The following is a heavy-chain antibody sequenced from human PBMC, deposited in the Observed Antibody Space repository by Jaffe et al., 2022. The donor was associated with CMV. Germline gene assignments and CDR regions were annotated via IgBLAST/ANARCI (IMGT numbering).Heavy chain of an antibody. D-gene: IGHD5-12*01. J-gene: IGHJ5*02. Sequence: EVQLVESGGGLVQPGGSLRLSCEVSGFTVTSGFTVSSNYMSWVRQAPGKGLEWVSVIYVGGSTYYADSVKGRFSISRDNSKNTLYLQMDSLRAEDTAIYYCARVTTYNYFDTWGQGTLVTVSS. CDR3: ARVTTYNYFDT. CDR1: GFTVSSNY. CDR2: IYVGGST. V-gene: IGHV3-66*01.